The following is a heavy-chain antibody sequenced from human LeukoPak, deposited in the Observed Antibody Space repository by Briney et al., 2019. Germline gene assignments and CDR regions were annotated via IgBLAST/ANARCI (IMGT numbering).Heavy chain of an antibody. CDR2: ISAYNGDT. D-gene: IGHD2-2*01. Sequence: ASVKVSCKASGYTFATYGISWGRPAPGQGLEWMGWISAYNGDTNYAQKFQGRVTMTTDTSTNTAYMELRSLRSDDTAVYYCARALYHTFDYWGQGTLVTVSS. CDR1: GYTFATYG. CDR3: ARALYHTFDY. J-gene: IGHJ4*02. V-gene: IGHV1-18*01.